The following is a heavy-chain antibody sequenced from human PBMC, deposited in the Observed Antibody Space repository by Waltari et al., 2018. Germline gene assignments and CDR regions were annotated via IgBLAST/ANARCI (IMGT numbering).Heavy chain of an antibody. CDR2: INNAGREK. D-gene: IGHD3-10*01. J-gene: IGHJ4*02. CDR3: ATYRWLGY. Sequence: FSTLSMTGVRQTQGRELEWVAKINNAGREKNYVDSVTGRFTIYRDNARNSLYLQMNRLRAEDTAVYYCATYRWLGYWGQGTLVTVSS. CDR1: FSTLS. V-gene: IGHV3-7*03.